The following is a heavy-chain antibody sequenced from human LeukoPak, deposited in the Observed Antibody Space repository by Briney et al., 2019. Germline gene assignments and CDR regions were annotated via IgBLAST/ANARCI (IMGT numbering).Heavy chain of an antibody. J-gene: IGHJ4*02. V-gene: IGHV3-23*01. CDR3: AKGHDSSGYYSYDY. CDR1: GFTFSSYA. CDR2: TGVSGS. D-gene: IGHD3-22*01. Sequence: PGGSLRLSCAASGFTFSSYAMSWVRQAPGKGLEWVSTTGVSGSYYADSVKGRFTISRDSSKNTLYLQMNSLRAEDTAVYYCAKGHDSSGYYSYDYWGQGTLVTVSS.